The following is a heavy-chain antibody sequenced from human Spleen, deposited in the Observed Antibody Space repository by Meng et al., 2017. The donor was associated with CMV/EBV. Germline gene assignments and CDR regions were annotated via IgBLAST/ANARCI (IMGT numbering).Heavy chain of an antibody. J-gene: IGHJ4*02. CDR3: ARGKPLGYCSSTSCYSRGGFDY. D-gene: IGHD2-2*01. CDR1: YA. CDR2: IIPIFGTA. Sequence: YASSWVRQDPGQGLEWLVGIIPIFGTANYAQKFQGRVTMTTDESTSTAYMELSSLRPEDTAVYYCARGKPLGYCSSTSCYSRGGFDYWGQGTLVTVSS. V-gene: IGHV1-69*05.